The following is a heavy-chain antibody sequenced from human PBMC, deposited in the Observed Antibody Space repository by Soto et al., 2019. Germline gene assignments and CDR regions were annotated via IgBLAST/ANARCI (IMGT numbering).Heavy chain of an antibody. J-gene: IGHJ5*02. Sequence: QVQLVESGGGLVKPGGSLRLSCAASGFTFSDYYMSWIRQAPGKGLEWVSYISSSGSTIYYADSVKGRFTISRDNAKNSLYLQMNSLRAEDTAVYYCARDRGTWGVGEYDFWSGYYKPGGWFDPWGQGTLVTVSS. CDR3: ARDRGTWGVGEYDFWSGYYKPGGWFDP. CDR1: GFTFSDYY. V-gene: IGHV3-11*01. D-gene: IGHD3-3*01. CDR2: ISSSGSTI.